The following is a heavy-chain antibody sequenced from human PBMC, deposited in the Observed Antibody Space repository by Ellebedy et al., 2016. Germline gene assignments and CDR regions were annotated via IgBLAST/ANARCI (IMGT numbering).Heavy chain of an antibody. V-gene: IGHV1-18*01. CDR2: ISAYNGNT. D-gene: IGHD6-13*01. CDR1: GYTFTSYG. Sequence: ASVKVSXXASGYTFTSYGISWVRQAPGQGLEWMGWISAYNGNTNYAQKLQGRVTMTTDTSTSTAYMELRSLRSDDTAVYYCARDYSSSWYLQYFQHWGQGTLVTVSS. J-gene: IGHJ1*01. CDR3: ARDYSSSWYLQYFQH.